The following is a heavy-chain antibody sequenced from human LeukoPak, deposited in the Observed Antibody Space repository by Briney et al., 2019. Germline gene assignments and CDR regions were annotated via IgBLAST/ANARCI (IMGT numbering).Heavy chain of an antibody. CDR2: INPNSGGT. J-gene: IGHJ5*02. CDR1: GYTFTGYY. CDR3: AREIIYCSSTSCLNWFDP. Sequence: ASVKVSCKASGYTFTGYYMHWVRQAPGQGLEWMGWINPNSGGTNYAQKFQGRVTMTRDTSISTAYMELSRLRSDDTAVYYCAREIIYCSSTSCLNWFDPWGQGTLVTVSS. D-gene: IGHD2-2*01. V-gene: IGHV1-2*02.